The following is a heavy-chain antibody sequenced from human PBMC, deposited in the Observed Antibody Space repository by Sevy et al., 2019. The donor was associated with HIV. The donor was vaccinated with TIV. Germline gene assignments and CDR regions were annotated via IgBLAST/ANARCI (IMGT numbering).Heavy chain of an antibody. J-gene: IGHJ3*02. CDR2: INYIGTT. Sequence: SETLSLTCAVYDGSLSGYYWSWIRQSPGKGLEWIGQINYIGTTNYTPSLSSRLTISVDTSKNQLSLRLRTVTAADTAIYYCARDPYDCGGDCYVSGVFDIWGQGTLVTVSS. CDR1: DGSLSGYY. CDR3: ARDPYDCGGDCYVSGVFDI. V-gene: IGHV4-34*01. D-gene: IGHD2-21*01.